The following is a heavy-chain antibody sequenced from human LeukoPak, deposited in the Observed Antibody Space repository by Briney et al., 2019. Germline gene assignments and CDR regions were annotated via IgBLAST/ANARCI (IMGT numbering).Heavy chain of an antibody. CDR2: IYYSGST. Sequence: SETLSLTCAVYGGSISSYYWSWIRQPPGKGLEWIGYIYYSGSTNYNPSLKSRVTISVDTSKNQFSLKLSSVTAADTAVYYCARAGYSSGWYSDYWGQGTLVTVSS. J-gene: IGHJ4*02. D-gene: IGHD6-19*01. V-gene: IGHV4-59*01. CDR1: GGSISSYY. CDR3: ARAGYSSGWYSDY.